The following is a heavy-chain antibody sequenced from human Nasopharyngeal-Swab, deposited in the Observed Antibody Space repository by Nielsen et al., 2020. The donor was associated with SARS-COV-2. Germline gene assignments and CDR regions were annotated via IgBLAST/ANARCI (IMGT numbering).Heavy chain of an antibody. V-gene: IGHV3-30-3*01. J-gene: IGHJ6*02. CDR2: ISYDGSNE. CDR1: GFTFSSYA. CDR3: ARDTGSQMDV. Sequence: GGSLRLSRAASGFTFSSYAMHWVRQAPGKGLEWVAVISYDGSNEYYADSVKGRFTISRDNSKNTLYLQMNSLRAEDTAVYYCARDTGSQMDVWGQGTTVTVSS. D-gene: IGHD1-14*01.